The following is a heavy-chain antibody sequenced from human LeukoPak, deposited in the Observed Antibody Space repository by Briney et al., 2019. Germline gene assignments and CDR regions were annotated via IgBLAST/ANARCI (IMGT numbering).Heavy chain of an antibody. CDR2: ISYDGSNK. Sequence: SLRLSCAASEFTFSSYSMNWVRQAPGKGLEWVAVISYDGSNKYYADSVKGRFTISRDNSKNTLYLQMNSLRAEDTAVYYCARDGLLGYFDYWGQGTLVTVSS. CDR1: EFTFSSYS. CDR3: ARDGLLGYFDY. J-gene: IGHJ4*02. D-gene: IGHD3-16*01. V-gene: IGHV3-30*03.